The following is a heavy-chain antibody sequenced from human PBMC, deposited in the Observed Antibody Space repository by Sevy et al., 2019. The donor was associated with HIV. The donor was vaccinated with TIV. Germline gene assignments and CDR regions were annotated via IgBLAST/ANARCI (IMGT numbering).Heavy chain of an antibody. D-gene: IGHD3-16*01. Sequence: GGSLRLSCAASGFTLSNFGMHWVRRAPGKGLEWVAFTRYDGNLKYYADSVKGRFIVSSDNSDNTLYLQMNRVRVEDTAVYYCAKASREAPTGGGYVDDWGQGTVVTVSS. CDR1: GFTLSNFG. CDR3: AKASREAPTGGGYVDD. V-gene: IGHV3-30*02. J-gene: IGHJ4*02. CDR2: TRYDGNLK.